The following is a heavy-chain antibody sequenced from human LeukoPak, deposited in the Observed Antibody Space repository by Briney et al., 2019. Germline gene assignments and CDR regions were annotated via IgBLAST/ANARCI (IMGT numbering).Heavy chain of an antibody. CDR1: EFTVSNNY. CDR2: IYPGGST. Sequence: GGSLRLSCAASEFTVSNNYMTWVRQAPGKGLEWVSVIYPGGSTYYTDSVKGRLTIFKHNSENTLDLQMNSLRVEDTAVYYCARGRWAAPGGSIDGLDIWGQGAMVTVSS. D-gene: IGHD2-8*02. V-gene: IGHV3-53*04. J-gene: IGHJ3*02. CDR3: ARGRWAAPGGSIDGLDI.